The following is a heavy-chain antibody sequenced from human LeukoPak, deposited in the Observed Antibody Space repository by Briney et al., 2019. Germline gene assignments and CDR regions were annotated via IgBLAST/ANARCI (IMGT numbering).Heavy chain of an antibody. V-gene: IGHV4-4*02. D-gene: IGHD3-9*01. CDR2: IYHSGST. CDR1: GGSISSSNW. J-gene: IGHJ4*02. Sequence: SETLSLTCAVSGGSISSSNWWSWVRQPPGKGLEWIGEIYHSGSTNYNPSLKSRVTISVDKSKNQFSLKLSSVTAADTAVYYCARGNGILTGYDLDYWGQGTLVTVSS. CDR3: ARGNGILTGYDLDY.